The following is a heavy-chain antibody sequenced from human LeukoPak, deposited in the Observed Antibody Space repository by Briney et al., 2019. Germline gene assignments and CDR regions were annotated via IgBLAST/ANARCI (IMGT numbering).Heavy chain of an antibody. CDR1: GGTFSKYT. CDR2: INPNSGGT. CDR3: ARGTVGATGSDY. Sequence: ASVKVSCKASGGTFSKYTISWVRQRPGQGLEWMGRINPNSGGTNYAQKFQGRVTMTRDTSISTAYMELSRLRSDDTAVYYCARGTVGATGSDYWGQGTLVTVSS. V-gene: IGHV1-2*06. J-gene: IGHJ4*02. D-gene: IGHD1-26*01.